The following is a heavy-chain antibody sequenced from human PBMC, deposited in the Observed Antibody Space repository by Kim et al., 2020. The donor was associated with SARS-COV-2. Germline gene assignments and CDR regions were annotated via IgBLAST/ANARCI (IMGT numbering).Heavy chain of an antibody. J-gene: IGHJ4*02. D-gene: IGHD5-12*01. CDR2: GNP. V-gene: IGHV7-4-1*02. CDR3: ARGWLPTSL. Sequence: GNPTYAQGFTGRFVFSLDTSVSTAYLQISSLKAEDTAVYYCARGWLPTSLWGQGTLVTVSS.